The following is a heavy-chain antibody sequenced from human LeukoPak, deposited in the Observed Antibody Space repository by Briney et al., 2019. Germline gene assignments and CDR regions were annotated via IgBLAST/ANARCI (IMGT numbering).Heavy chain of an antibody. V-gene: IGHV3-23*01. CDR1: GFTFSSYA. Sequence: GGSLRLSCAASGFTFSSYAMSWVRQAPGKGLEWVSLISGSGGSTNYADSVKGRFTISRDNSKNTLYLQMNSLRAEDTAVYYCANAVTMVRGVPRYWGQGTLVTVSS. J-gene: IGHJ4*02. D-gene: IGHD3-10*01. CDR3: ANAVTMVRGVPRY. CDR2: ISGSGGST.